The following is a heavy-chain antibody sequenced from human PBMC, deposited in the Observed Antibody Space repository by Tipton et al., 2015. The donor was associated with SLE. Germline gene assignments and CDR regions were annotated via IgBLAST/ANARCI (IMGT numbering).Heavy chain of an antibody. Sequence: SLRLSCAASGFTFTTYAMSWVRQAPGKGLEWVSATSGSGWTTYYADSVKGRFTISRDNSKNTLYLQMNSLRAEDTAVYYCARGWVGDLLFWYYFDYWGQGSLVTVSS. V-gene: IGHV3-23*01. CDR2: TSGSGWTT. D-gene: IGHD2-21*01. CDR3: ARGWVGDLLFWYYFDY. CDR1: GFTFTTYA. J-gene: IGHJ4*02.